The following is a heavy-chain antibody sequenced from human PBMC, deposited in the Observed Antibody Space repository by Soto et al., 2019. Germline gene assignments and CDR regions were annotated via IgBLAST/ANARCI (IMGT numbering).Heavy chain of an antibody. Sequence: QITLKESGPTLVKPTQTLTLTCTFSGISLSTSGVGVGWIRQPPGKALEWLALIYWDDDKRYSPSLKSRLTITKDTSKNQVVLTMTNMDPVDTATYYCALHSMVRGKGGPYCVYWGQGTLVTVSS. D-gene: IGHD3-10*01. V-gene: IGHV2-5*02. CDR2: IYWDDDK. J-gene: IGHJ4*02. CDR3: ALHSMVRGKGGPYCVY. CDR1: GISLSTSGVG.